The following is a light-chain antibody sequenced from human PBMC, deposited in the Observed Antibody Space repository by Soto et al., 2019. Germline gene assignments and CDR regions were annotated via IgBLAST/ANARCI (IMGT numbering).Light chain of an antibody. CDR3: QHYGGSSLT. CDR2: AAS. J-gene: IGKJ4*01. V-gene: IGKV3-20*01. Sequence: EVLLTQSPGTLSLSPGERATLSCRASQSVASSDLAWYQQRPGRAPILIYAASSRATGIPDRFSASASGTDFILTISRLEPEDFAVYYCQHYGGSSLTFGGGTKLEI. CDR1: QSVASSD.